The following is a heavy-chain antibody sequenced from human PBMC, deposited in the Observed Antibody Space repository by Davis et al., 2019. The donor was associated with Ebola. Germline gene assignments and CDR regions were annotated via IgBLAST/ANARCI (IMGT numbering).Heavy chain of an antibody. CDR1: GFTFNSCD. CDR3: AKGDYRGVLPRTHYGMDV. D-gene: IGHD2/OR15-2a*01. J-gene: IGHJ6*02. CDR2: FSYDGRNK. Sequence: PGGSLRLSCAASGFTFNSCDMHWVRQAPGKGLEWVAVFSYDGRNKYYADSVKGRFTISRDNSKNTLYLQMNSLRAEDTAVYYCAKGDYRGVLPRTHYGMDVWGQGTTVTVSS. V-gene: IGHV3-30*18.